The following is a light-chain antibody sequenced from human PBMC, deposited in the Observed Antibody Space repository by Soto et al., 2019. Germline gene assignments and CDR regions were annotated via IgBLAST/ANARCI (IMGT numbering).Light chain of an antibody. CDR2: GSS. Sequence: EIVLTQSPGTLSLSPGERATLSCRASQSVSSSYLAWYQQKPGQAPRLLIYGSSHRATGLPDRFSGSGSGTDFNLTISRLEPEDFAVYYCQQYGNSPITFGQGTRLEIK. CDR3: QQYGNSPIT. J-gene: IGKJ5*01. V-gene: IGKV3-20*01. CDR1: QSVSSSY.